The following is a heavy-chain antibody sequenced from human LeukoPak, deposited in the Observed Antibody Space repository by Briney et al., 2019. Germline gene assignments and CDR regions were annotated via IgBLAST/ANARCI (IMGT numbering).Heavy chain of an antibody. CDR2: IVHSGNT. Sequence: SETLSLTCAVYGGSFSGYYWSWIRQPPGKGLEWIGEIVHSGNTKYNPSLKSRVTISVDTSKNQFSLNLTSVTAADRAVYYCARFGSSTWYKGAFDIWGQGTMVTVAS. CDR3: ARFGSSTWYKGAFDI. J-gene: IGHJ3*02. V-gene: IGHV4-34*12. CDR1: GGSFSGYY. D-gene: IGHD6-13*01.